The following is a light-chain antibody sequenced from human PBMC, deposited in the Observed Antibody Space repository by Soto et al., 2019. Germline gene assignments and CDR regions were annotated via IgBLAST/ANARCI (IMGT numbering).Light chain of an antibody. CDR1: SSDVGGYKY. V-gene: IGLV2-14*01. CDR2: EVS. J-gene: IGLJ2*01. CDR3: SSYTSSSTLVV. Sequence: QSALTQPASVSGSPGQSITISCTGTSSDVGGYKYVSWYQQHPGKAPKLMIYEVSNRPSGVSNRFSGSKSGNTASLAISGLQAEDEADYYCSSYTSSSTLVVFGRGTKVTVL.